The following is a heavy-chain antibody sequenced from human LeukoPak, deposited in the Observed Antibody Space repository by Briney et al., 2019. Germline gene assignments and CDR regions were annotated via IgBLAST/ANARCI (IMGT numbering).Heavy chain of an antibody. CDR3: ARDQWYYDILTGYYPYYYYGMDV. J-gene: IGHJ6*02. V-gene: IGHV3-23*01. CDR2: ISGSGGST. D-gene: IGHD3-9*01. Sequence: QAGGSLRLSCAASGFTFSSYAMSWVRQAPGKGLEWVSAISGSGGSTYYADSVKGRFTISRDNSKNTLYLQMNSLRAEDTAVYYCARDQWYYDILTGYYPYYYYGMDVWGQGTTVTVSS. CDR1: GFTFSSYA.